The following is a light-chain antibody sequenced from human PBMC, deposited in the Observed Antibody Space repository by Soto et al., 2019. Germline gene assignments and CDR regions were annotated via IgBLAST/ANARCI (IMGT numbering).Light chain of an antibody. CDR3: QQYNNWPIT. Sequence: EIVLTQSPGTLSFSPGERATLSCRASQSVSSNLAWYQHKPGQAPRLLISGASTRATGIPARFSGSGSGTEFTLTISSLQSEDFAVYYCQQYNNWPITFGQGTRLEIK. J-gene: IGKJ5*01. CDR2: GAS. CDR1: QSVSSN. V-gene: IGKV3-15*01.